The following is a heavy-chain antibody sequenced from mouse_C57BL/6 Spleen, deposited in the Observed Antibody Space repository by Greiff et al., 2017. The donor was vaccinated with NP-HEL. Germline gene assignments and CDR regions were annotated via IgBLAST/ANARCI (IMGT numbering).Heavy chain of an antibody. J-gene: IGHJ4*01. V-gene: IGHV14-2*01. D-gene: IGHD2-4*01. CDR1: GFNIKDYY. CDR3: ARSDYDYEGGAMDY. Sequence: EVQLQQSGAELVKPGASVKLSCTASGFNIKDYYMHWVKQRTEQGLEWIGRIDPEDGKTKYAPKFQGKATITTDTSSNTAYLQLSSLTSEDTAVHYCARSDYDYEGGAMDYWGQGTSVTVSS. CDR2: IDPEDGKT.